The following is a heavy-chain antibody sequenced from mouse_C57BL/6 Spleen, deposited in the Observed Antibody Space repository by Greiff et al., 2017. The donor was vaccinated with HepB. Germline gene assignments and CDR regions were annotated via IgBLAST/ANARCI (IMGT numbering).Heavy chain of an antibody. J-gene: IGHJ2*01. CDR2: IYPRSGNT. V-gene: IGHV1-81*01. CDR3: ASHYYGSSYVNY. CDR1: GYTFTSYG. Sequence: QVQLKESGAELARPGASVKLSCKASGYTFTSYGISWVKQRTGQGLEWIGEIYPRSGNTYYNEKFKGKATLTADKSSSTAYMELRSLTSEDSAVYFCASHYYGSSYVNYWGQGTTLTVSS. D-gene: IGHD1-1*01.